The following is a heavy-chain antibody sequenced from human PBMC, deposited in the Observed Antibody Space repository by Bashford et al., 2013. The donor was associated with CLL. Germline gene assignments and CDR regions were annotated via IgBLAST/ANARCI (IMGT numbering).Heavy chain of an antibody. D-gene: IGHD1-1*01. V-gene: IGHV4-39*01. CDR2: VYYSGTT. J-gene: IGHJ4*02. CDR1: GGSIRSTNYY. Sequence: SETLSLTCSVSGGSIRSTNYYWAWIRQPPGKRLEWIASVYYSGTTYYNTSHQSRRHPIGGHAPRTSSPLRLTSVTAADTAVYYCARHFRHTWNELYYFDFWGQGSLVTVSS. CDR3: ARHFRHTWNELYYFDF.